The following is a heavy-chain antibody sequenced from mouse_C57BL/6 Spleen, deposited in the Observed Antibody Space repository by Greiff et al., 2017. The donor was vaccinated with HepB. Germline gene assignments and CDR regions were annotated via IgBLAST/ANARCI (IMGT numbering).Heavy chain of an antibody. D-gene: IGHD1-1*01. V-gene: IGHV5-17*01. Sequence: EVMLVESGGGLVKPGGSLKLSCAASGFTFSDYGMHWVRQAPEKGLEWVAYISSGSSTIDYADTVKGRFTISRDNAKNTLFLQMTSLRSEDTALYYCASESPDYGSSYGAWFAYWGQGTLVTVSA. J-gene: IGHJ3*01. CDR2: ISSGSSTI. CDR3: ASESPDYGSSYGAWFAY. CDR1: GFTFSDYG.